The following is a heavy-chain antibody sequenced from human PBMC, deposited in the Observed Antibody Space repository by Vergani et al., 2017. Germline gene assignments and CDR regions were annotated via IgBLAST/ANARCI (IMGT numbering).Heavy chain of an antibody. J-gene: IGHJ6*02. D-gene: IGHD2-21*01. CDR1: GFSFRNAW. Sequence: EVQLVESGGGIVKPGGSLRLSCVASGFSFRNAWMNWVRRTPGKGLEWVGRIKSTFERGKTDYAAAVKGRFTISRDDSKNTLFLQMNGLKTEDIGVYYCTTDPRYCGDGSCYWLRDHHYYGMDVWGQGTTVTVSS. CDR3: TTDPRYCGDGSCYWLRDHHYYGMDV. V-gene: IGHV3-15*07. CDR2: IKSTFERGKT.